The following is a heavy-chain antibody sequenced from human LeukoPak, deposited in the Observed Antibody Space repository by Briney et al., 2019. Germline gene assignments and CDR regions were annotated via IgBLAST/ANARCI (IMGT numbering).Heavy chain of an antibody. D-gene: IGHD2-2*01. J-gene: IGHJ4*02. CDR2: IYPGDSDS. Sequence: GESLKISCRGSGYSFNTYWIGWVRQMPGKGLEWMGIIYPGDSDSRYSPSFQGQVTMSAEKSINTAYLQWSSLKASDTAMYYCARRQGCSSTSCPPDYWGQGTLVTVSS. CDR3: ARRQGCSSTSCPPDY. V-gene: IGHV5-51*01. CDR1: GYSFNTYW.